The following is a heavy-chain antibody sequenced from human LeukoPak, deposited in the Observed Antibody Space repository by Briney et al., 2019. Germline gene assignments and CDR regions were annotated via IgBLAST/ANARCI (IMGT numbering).Heavy chain of an antibody. J-gene: IGHJ3*02. CDR2: ISSSSSYI. V-gene: IGHV3-21*01. D-gene: IGHD3-3*01. Sequence: RAGGSLRLSCAASGFTFSSYSMNWVRQAPGKGLEWVSSISSSSSYIYYADSVKGRFTISRDNAKNSLYLQMNSLRAEDTAVYYCARDRLDYDFWSGLDTLKDAFDIWGQGTMVTVSS. CDR1: GFTFSSYS. CDR3: ARDRLDYDFWSGLDTLKDAFDI.